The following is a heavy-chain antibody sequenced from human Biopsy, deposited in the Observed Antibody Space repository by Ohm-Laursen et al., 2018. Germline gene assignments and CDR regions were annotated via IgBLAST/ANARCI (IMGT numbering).Heavy chain of an antibody. CDR3: ARAGVGSDGTDSYYYGMDV. D-gene: IGHD5-24*01. CDR1: GNTFATYH. CDR2: ISPSGATT. J-gene: IGHJ6*02. V-gene: IGHV1-46*01. Sequence: ALVKVSCKASGNTFATYHIHWVRQAPGQGLEWMGVISPSGATTSFSQKFQGRITMTRDTSTGTVYMDLNSLGSEDTAVYYCARAGVGSDGTDSYYYGMDVWGPGTTVTASS.